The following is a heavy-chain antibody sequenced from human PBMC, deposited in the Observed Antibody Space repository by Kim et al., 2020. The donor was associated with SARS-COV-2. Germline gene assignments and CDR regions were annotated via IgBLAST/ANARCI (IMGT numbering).Heavy chain of an antibody. Sequence: SETLSLTCAVYGGSFSGYYWSWIRQPPGKGLEWIGEINHSGSTNYNPSLKSRVTISVDTSKNQFSLKLSSVTAADTAVYYCARGGLTMVRMYYFDYWGQGTLVTVSS. J-gene: IGHJ4*02. CDR3: ARGGLTMVRMYYFDY. CDR1: GGSFSGYY. D-gene: IGHD3-10*01. V-gene: IGHV4-34*01. CDR2: INHSGST.